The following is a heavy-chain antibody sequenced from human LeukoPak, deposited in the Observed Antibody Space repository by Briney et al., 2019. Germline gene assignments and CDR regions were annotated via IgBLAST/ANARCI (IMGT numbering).Heavy chain of an antibody. CDR2: ISRSGSTI. CDR3: AALGITMIGGV. V-gene: IGHV3-48*03. J-gene: IGHJ6*04. CDR1: GATFSSYE. D-gene: IGHD3-10*02. Sequence: LAGGSLRLSCAASGATFSSYEMNWVRQAPGEAREWGAYISRSGSTIYYADSVKGRLTISRDNAQTSLYLQMNRLRAEDTAVYYCAALGITMIGGVWAKGTTVTISS.